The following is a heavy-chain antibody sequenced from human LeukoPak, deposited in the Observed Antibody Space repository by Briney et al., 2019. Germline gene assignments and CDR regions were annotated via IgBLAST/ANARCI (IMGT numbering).Heavy chain of an antibody. V-gene: IGHV5-51*01. CDR2: IYPGDSDT. D-gene: IGHD2-2*01. CDR1: GYIFTSYW. CDR3: ARLRSSTEIWFDP. Sequence: GESLQISCKGSGYIFTSYWIGWVRQLPGKGLEWMGIIYPGDSDTRYSPSFQGQVTISADKSISTAYLQWSSLKASDTAMYYCARLRSSTEIWFDPWGQGTLVTVSS. J-gene: IGHJ5*02.